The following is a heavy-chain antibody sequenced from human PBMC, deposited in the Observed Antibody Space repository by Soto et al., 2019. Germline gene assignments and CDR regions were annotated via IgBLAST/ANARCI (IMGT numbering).Heavy chain of an antibody. Sequence: SETLSLTCTVSGTSISSYYWSWIRQPPGKGLEWIANIHYSGTTNYNPSLASRVTLSVDTSKNQFSLKMTSVTAADRAMYFCVRYYSYAIDYWGRGTLVTVSS. D-gene: IGHD2-8*01. V-gene: IGHV4-59*01. CDR3: VRYYSYAIDY. CDR1: GTSISSYY. CDR2: IHYSGTT. J-gene: IGHJ4*02.